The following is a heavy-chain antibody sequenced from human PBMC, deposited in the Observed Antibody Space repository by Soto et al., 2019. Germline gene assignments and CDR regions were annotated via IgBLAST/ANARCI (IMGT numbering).Heavy chain of an antibody. D-gene: IGHD3-3*01. CDR3: ARWWSGSRQGFDP. CDR2: IYYSGSN. V-gene: IGHV4-31*03. CDR1: GGSISSGDYY. J-gene: IGHJ5*02. Sequence: QVQLQESGPGLVKPSQTLSLTCTVSGGSISSGDYYWSWIRQHPGKGLEWIGYIYYSGSNYYNPSIKSRVTISVYTSKNQFALKLSSVTAADTAVYYCARWWSGSRQGFDPWGQGTLGTVSS.